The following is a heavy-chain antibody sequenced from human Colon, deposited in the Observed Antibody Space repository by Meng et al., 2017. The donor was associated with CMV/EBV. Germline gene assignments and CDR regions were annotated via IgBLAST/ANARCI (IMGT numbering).Heavy chain of an antibody. V-gene: IGHV3-21*01. CDR2: ISSSSSYI. D-gene: IGHD1-14*01. CDR3: ASHTHYAGNPPGTHQC. J-gene: IGHJ4*02. Sequence: GESLKISCAASGFTFSSYSMNWVRQAPGKGLEWVSSISSSSSYIYYADSVKGRFTISRDNAKNSLYLQMNSLRAEDTAVYYCASHTHYAGNPPGTHQCWGQGTLVTVSS. CDR1: GFTFSSYS.